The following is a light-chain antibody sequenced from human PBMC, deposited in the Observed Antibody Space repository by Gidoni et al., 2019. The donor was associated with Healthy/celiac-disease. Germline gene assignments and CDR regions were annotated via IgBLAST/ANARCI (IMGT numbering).Light chain of an antibody. V-gene: IGKV1-39*01. CDR3: QQSYSTPPLT. CDR2: AAS. CDR1: QSISSY. Sequence: DIQMTESPSSLSASVGDRVTINCRASQSISSYLNWYQQKPGKAPKLLIYAASSLQIGVPSRFSGSGSGTDFTLTISSLQPEDFATYYCQQSYSTPPLTFGGGTKVEIK. J-gene: IGKJ4*01.